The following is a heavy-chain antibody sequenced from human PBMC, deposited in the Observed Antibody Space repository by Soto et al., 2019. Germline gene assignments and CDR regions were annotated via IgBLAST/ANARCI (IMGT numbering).Heavy chain of an antibody. CDR2: IYPGDSDT. CDR1: GYSFTSYW. Sequence: GESLKISCKGSGYSFTSYWIGWVRQMPGKGLEWMGIIYPGDSDTRYSPSFQGQVTISADKSISTAYLQWSSLKASDTAMYYCARLPDFWSGYPFFDYWGQGTLVTISS. J-gene: IGHJ4*02. CDR3: ARLPDFWSGYPFFDY. D-gene: IGHD3-3*01. V-gene: IGHV5-51*01.